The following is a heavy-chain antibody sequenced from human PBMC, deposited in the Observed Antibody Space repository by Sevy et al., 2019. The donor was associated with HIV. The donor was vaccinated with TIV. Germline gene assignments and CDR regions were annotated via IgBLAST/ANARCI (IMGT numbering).Heavy chain of an antibody. CDR2: FKSKIHGGTT. CDR1: GFIFGDYG. D-gene: IGHD1-26*01. CDR3: TRWSGSQSIFDY. J-gene: IGHJ4*02. Sequence: GGSLRLSCTASGFIFGDYGMSWVRQAPGKGLEWIAFFKSKIHGGTTEKAESVKGRLTISRDDSKNIVYLQMSNLKTEDTAVYYCTRWSGSQSIFDYWGQGTLVTVSS. V-gene: IGHV3-49*04.